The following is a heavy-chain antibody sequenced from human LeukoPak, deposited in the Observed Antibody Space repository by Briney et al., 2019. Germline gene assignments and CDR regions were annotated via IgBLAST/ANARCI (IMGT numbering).Heavy chain of an antibody. CDR3: ASYGLGRY. CDR2: IYYSGRT. J-gene: IGHJ4*02. CDR1: GGSISSSSYY. V-gene: IGHV4-39*01. Sequence: PSETLSLTCTVSGGSISSSSYYWGWIRQPPGKGLEWIGSIYYSGRTYYNPSLKSRVTISADTSKKQFSLKLSSVTAADTAVYYCASYGLGRYWGQGTLVTVSS. D-gene: IGHD3-10*01.